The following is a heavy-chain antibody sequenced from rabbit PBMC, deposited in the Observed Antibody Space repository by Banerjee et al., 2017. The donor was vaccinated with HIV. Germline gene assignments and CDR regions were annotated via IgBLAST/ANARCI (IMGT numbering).Heavy chain of an antibody. CDR1: AFSFSNKYV. CDR3: ARDPIYSYDDVGDYYFSL. D-gene: IGHD2-1*01. V-gene: IGHV1S45*01. J-gene: IGHJ4*01. CDR2: INTSSGNA. Sequence: QEQLEESGGDLVKPEGSLTLTCTASAFSFSNKYVMCWVRQAPGKGLEWIACINTSSGNAVYANWAKGRFTISKTSSTTVTLQMTSLTAADTATYFCARDPIYSYDDVGDYYFSLWGQGTLVTVS.